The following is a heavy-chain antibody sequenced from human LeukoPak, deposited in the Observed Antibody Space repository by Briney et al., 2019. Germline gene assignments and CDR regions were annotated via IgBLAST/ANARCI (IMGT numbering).Heavy chain of an antibody. CDR1: GASVSRNW. J-gene: IGHJ2*01. V-gene: IGHV4-30-4*01. CDR2: IYYIGNT. CDR3: ASAYCGGDCTPYWYFDL. D-gene: IGHD2-21*02. Sequence: SGTLSLTCTVSGASVSRNWWSWVRQPPGKGLEWIGYIYYIGNTFYNPSLKSRVTISVDTSKNQFSLKLSSVTAADTAVYYCASAYCGGDCTPYWYFDLWGRGTLVTVSS.